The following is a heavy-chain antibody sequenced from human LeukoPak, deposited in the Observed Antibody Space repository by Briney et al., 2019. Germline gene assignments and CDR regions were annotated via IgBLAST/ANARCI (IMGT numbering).Heavy chain of an antibody. D-gene: IGHD5-24*01. V-gene: IGHV1-69*13. CDR2: IIPIFGTA. CDR3: ARGLQETLAWLQAFSAFDI. J-gene: IGHJ3*02. Sequence: ASVKVSCKASGGTFTSYAISWVRQAPGQGLEWMGGIIPIFGTANYAQKFQGRVTITADESTSTAYMELRSLRSDDTAVYYCARGLQETLAWLQAFSAFDIWGQGTMVTVSS. CDR1: GGTFTSYA.